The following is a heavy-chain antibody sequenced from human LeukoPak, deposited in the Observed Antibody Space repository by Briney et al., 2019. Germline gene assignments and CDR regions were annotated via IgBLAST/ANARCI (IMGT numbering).Heavy chain of an antibody. Sequence: PGGSLRLSCAASGFTFSNYGMSWVRQAPGKGLEWVSVIYSGGSTYYADSVKGRFTISRDNSKNTLYLQMNSLRAEDTAVYYCARAYGSSWPFDYWGQGTLVTVSS. V-gene: IGHV3-53*01. CDR2: IYSGGST. CDR3: ARAYGSSWPFDY. J-gene: IGHJ4*02. CDR1: GFTFSNYG. D-gene: IGHD6-13*01.